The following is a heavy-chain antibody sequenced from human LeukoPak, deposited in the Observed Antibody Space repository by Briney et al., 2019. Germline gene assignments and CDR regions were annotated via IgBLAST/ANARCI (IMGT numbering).Heavy chain of an antibody. D-gene: IGHD3-22*01. CDR2: INTNTGNP. V-gene: IGHV7-4-1*02. Sequence: ASVKVSCKASGYTFTSYAMNWVRQAPGQGLEWMGWINTNTGNPTYAQGFTGRFVFSLDTSVSTAYLQISSLKAEDTAVYYCARATSLWCYDSSGYSDYWGQGTLVTVSS. CDR1: GYTFTSYA. CDR3: ARATSLWCYDSSGYSDY. J-gene: IGHJ4*02.